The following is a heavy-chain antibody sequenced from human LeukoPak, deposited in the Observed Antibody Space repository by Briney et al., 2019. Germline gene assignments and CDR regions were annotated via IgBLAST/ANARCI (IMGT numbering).Heavy chain of an antibody. V-gene: IGHV4-34*01. Sequence: SETLSLTCAVYGGSFSGYYWSWIRQPPGKGLEWIGEINHSGSTNYNPSLKSRVTISVDTSKNQFSLKLSSVNAADTAVYYCARGVPILRYFDYWGQGTLVTVSS. CDR1: GGSFSGYY. J-gene: IGHJ4*02. D-gene: IGHD3-10*01. CDR3: ARGVPILRYFDY. CDR2: INHSGST.